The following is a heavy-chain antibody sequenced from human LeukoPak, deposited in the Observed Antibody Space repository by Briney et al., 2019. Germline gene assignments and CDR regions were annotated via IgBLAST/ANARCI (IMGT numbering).Heavy chain of an antibody. D-gene: IGHD6-13*01. V-gene: IGHV3-30-3*01. J-gene: IGHJ4*02. CDR2: ISYDGSNK. CDR1: GFTFSSYA. CDR3: AREYSSSPYYFDY. Sequence: GGSLRLSCAASGFTFSSYAMHWVRQAPGKGLEWVAVISYDGSNKYYADSVRGRFTISRDNSKNTLYLQMNSLRAEDTAVYYCAREYSSSPYYFDYWGQGALVTVSS.